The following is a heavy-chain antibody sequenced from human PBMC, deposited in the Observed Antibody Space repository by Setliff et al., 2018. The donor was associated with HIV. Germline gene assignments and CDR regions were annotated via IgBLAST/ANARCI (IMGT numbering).Heavy chain of an antibody. CDR1: GGSISSGDYF. D-gene: IGHD3-16*02. Sequence: KTSETLSLTCTVSGGSISSGDYFLSWIRQAPGKGLEWIGCIYYSGSAYYNLSLQRRVTISVDTSKNQVSLKLNSMTAADTAVYYCARGGYDYVWGSYRYPYYYYYMDVWGKGTTVTVSS. J-gene: IGHJ6*03. CDR2: IYYSGSA. CDR3: ARGGYDYVWGSYRYPYYYYYMDV. V-gene: IGHV4-30-4*08.